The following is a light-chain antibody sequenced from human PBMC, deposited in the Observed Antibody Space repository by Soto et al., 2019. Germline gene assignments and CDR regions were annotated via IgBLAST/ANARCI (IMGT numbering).Light chain of an antibody. Sequence: QLVLTQPPSVSGAPGQRVTISCTGSSSNIGAGYGVHWYIQLPGTAPKLLVYGDSNRPSGVPDRFSGSKSDTSASLAITGLQAEDEAEYYCQSYDSSLSGVIFGGGTKLTVL. CDR3: QSYDSSLSGVI. CDR2: GDS. V-gene: IGLV1-40*01. J-gene: IGLJ2*01. CDR1: SSNIGAGYG.